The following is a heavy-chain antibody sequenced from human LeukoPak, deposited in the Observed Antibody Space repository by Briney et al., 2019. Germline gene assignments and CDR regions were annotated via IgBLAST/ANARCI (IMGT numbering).Heavy chain of an antibody. V-gene: IGHV3-30*01. CDR1: EFTFSSYA. CDR3: ARSLQNAFDI. D-gene: IGHD1-1*01. Sequence: GGSLRLSCAASEFTFSSYAMHWVRQAPGKGLEWVALISYDGGNKYYADSVKGRFTISRDNSKNTLYLQMNSLRAEDTAVYYCARSLQNAFDIWGQGTMVTVSS. CDR2: ISYDGGNK. J-gene: IGHJ3*02.